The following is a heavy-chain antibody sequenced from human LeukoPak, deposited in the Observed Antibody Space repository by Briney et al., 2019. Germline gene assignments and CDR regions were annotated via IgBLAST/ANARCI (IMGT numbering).Heavy chain of an antibody. J-gene: IGHJ6*04. CDR3: ARKAYALDV. Sequence: GASLRLSCAASGFTFSSYAMSWVRQAPGKGLEWVSAISGSGGSTYYADSVKGRFTISRDNAKNSLYLQMNSLRAEDTAVYYCARKAYALDVWGKGTTVTVSS. CDR1: GFTFSSYA. D-gene: IGHD2-8*01. CDR2: ISGSGGST. V-gene: IGHV3-23*01.